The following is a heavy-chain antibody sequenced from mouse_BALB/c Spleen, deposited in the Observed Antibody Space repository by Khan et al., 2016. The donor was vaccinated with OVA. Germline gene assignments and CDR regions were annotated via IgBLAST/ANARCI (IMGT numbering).Heavy chain of an antibody. V-gene: IGHV1-69*02. CDR1: GYTFTSYW. Sequence: QVQLQQPGAELVRPGVSVKLSCDASGYTFTSYWMNWVRQRPGQGLEWIGNIYPSTDYTNYNERFKDKATLTVDKSSSTAYMQLSSPTSEDSAVYYCIRYGAVADYWGQGTTLTVSS. D-gene: IGHD1-1*01. CDR2: IYPSTDYT. CDR3: IRYGAVADY. J-gene: IGHJ2*01.